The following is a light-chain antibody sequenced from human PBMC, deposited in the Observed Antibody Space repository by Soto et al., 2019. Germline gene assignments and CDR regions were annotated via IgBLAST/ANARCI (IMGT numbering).Light chain of an antibody. J-gene: IGKJ1*01. V-gene: IGKV1-5*03. CDR3: QQYNSYSET. CDR2: KAS. Sequence: DIQMTQSPSTLSASVGDRVTITCRASQSISSWLAWYQQKPGRTPKLLIYKASSLESGVPSRFSGSGSGTEFTLTISNLQPEDFATYYCQQYNSYSETLGQGTKVDIK. CDR1: QSISSW.